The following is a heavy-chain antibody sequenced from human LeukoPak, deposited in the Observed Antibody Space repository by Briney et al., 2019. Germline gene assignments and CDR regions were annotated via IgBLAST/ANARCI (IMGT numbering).Heavy chain of an antibody. Sequence: VGSLRLSCAASGFTVSSNYMSWVRQAPGKGLEGVSMIYSGGSPYYADSVKGRFTISRDNSKNTLDLQMNSLRAEDTAVYYCARRGHGYGSPFDYWGQGTLVTVSS. J-gene: IGHJ4*02. CDR2: IYSGGSP. V-gene: IGHV3-66*04. D-gene: IGHD5-18*01. CDR3: ARRGHGYGSPFDY. CDR1: GFTVSSNY.